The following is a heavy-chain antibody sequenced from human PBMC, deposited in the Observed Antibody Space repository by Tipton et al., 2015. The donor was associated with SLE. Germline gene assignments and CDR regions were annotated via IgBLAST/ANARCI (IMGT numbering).Heavy chain of an antibody. CDR2: ISKTGTTM. J-gene: IGHJ3*01. CDR1: GFTFSDYY. Sequence: GSLRLSCAASGFTFSDYYMSWIRQAPGKGLEWISEISKTGTTMYYADSVKGRFTISRDNAKNSLYLQMNSLRVEDTAVYYCAREEGDAFDVWGQGTMVSVSS. V-gene: IGHV3-11*04. CDR3: AREEGDAFDV.